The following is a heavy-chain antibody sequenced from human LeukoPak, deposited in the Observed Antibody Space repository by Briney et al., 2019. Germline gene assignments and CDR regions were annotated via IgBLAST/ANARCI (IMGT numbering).Heavy chain of an antibody. CDR1: GYTFTSYG. V-gene: IGHV1-18*01. D-gene: IGHD1-26*01. Sequence: GASVKVSCKASGYTFTSYGISWVRQAPGQGLEWMGWISAYNGNTNYAQKLQGRVTMTTDTSTSTAYMELRSLRPDDTAVYYCARVQNLVGATFRYYYYYGMDVWGQGTTVTVSS. CDR3: ARVQNLVGATFRYYYYYGMDV. J-gene: IGHJ6*02. CDR2: ISAYNGNT.